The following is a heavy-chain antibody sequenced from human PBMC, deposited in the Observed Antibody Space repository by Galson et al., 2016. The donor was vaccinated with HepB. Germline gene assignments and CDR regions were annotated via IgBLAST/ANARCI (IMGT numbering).Heavy chain of an antibody. Sequence: SLRLSCAASGFTFRDFPMHWVRQAPGKGLEWVAIMSVDGDNNGHNTHYADSVQGRFTISTENSKDTLNLNMDSLRDEDTAVHYCARGGKGYNNGWPPWFDLWGQGTLVIVSS. CDR3: ARGGKGYNNGWPPWFDL. CDR1: GFTFRDFP. CDR2: MSVDGDNNGHNT. V-gene: IGHV3-30*04. J-gene: IGHJ5*02. D-gene: IGHD5-12*01.